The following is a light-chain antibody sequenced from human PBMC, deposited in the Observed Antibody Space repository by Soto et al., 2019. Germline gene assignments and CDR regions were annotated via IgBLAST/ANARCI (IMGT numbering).Light chain of an antibody. CDR3: QQHGSSPPSWT. CDR1: QIVSSSY. Sequence: ETVLTQSPGTLSLSPGERATLFCRASQIVSSSYLAWYQQKPGQAPRLLIYGASSRATGIPDRFSGSGSGTDFTLTISRLEPEDFAVYYCQQHGSSPPSWTFGQGTKVEIK. V-gene: IGKV3-20*01. J-gene: IGKJ1*01. CDR2: GAS.